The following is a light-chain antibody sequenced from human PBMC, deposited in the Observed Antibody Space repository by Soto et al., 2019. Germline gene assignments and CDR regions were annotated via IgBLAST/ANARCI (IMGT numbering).Light chain of an antibody. CDR3: QHRSSWPPG. Sequence: IVLTQSPATLSSSPGERATLSCRASHNINTYLVWYQQKPGQVPRLLIYDTSKRATGIPARFSGSGSGTDFTLTISGLAPEDFAVYYCQHRSSWPPGFGQGTRLEIK. V-gene: IGKV3-11*01. CDR2: DTS. CDR1: HNINTY. J-gene: IGKJ5*01.